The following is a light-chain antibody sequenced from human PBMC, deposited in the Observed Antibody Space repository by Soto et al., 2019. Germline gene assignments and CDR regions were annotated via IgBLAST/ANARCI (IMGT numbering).Light chain of an antibody. CDR2: AAS. CDR1: QSISSY. Sequence: DIQMTQSPSSLSASVGDRVTNTCRASQSISSYLNWYQQKPGKAPKLLIYAASSLQSGVPSRFSGSGSGTDFTLTISSLQPEDFATYYCQQSYSTLFGQGTRLEIK. CDR3: QQSYSTL. V-gene: IGKV1-39*01. J-gene: IGKJ5*01.